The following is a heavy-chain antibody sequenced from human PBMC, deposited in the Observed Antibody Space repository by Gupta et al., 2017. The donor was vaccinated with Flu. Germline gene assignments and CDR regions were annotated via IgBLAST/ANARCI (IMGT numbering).Heavy chain of an antibody. V-gene: IGHV3-73*01. CDR3: ARGMDGGWFDP. CDR1: GFTFSGST. J-gene: IGHJ5*02. Sequence: EVQLVESGGGLVQPGGSLKLSCAASGFTFSGSTMHWVRQASGNGLEWVSRIRSKANNYATVYAASVKGRFTISRDDSRNTAYLQMNSLQTDDTAVYYCARGMDGGWFDPRGQGTLVTVSS. CDR2: IRSKANNYAT.